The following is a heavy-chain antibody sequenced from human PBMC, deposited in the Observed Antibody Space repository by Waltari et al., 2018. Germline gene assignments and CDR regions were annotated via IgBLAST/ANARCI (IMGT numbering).Heavy chain of an antibody. V-gene: IGHV1-69*10. Sequence: QVQLVQSGAEVKKPGSSVKVSCKASGGTFSSYAISWVRQAPGQGLEWMGGIIPILGIANYAQKFQGRVTITADKSTSTAYMELSSLRSEDTAVYYCARDVVDSSSWYSPRRYYYGMDVWGQGTTVTVSS. CDR3: ARDVVDSSSWYSPRRYYYGMDV. CDR1: GGTFSSYA. D-gene: IGHD6-13*01. CDR2: IIPILGIA. J-gene: IGHJ6*02.